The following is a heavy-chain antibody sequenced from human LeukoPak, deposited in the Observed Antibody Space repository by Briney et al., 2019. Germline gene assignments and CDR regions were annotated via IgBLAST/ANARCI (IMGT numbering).Heavy chain of an antibody. CDR3: ARADIIVVGGATPVGSAFEY. V-gene: IGHV1-18*01. Sequence: GASVKVSCKTSGYTFISYGMSWLRQAPGQGIEWMGWISANKGDTEYAQKFQGRLTVTRDTSTSTAYMELKRLKSDDTAVYYCARADIIVVGGATPVGSAFEYWGQGTLITVS. J-gene: IGHJ4*02. CDR1: GYTFISYG. D-gene: IGHD2-15*01. CDR2: ISANKGDT.